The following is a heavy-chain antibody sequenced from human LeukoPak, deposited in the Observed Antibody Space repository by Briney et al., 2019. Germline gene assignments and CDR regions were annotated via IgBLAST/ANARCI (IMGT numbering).Heavy chain of an antibody. J-gene: IGHJ4*02. V-gene: IGHV3-66*01. D-gene: IGHD3-16*01. Sequence: GGSLRLSCVASGFSVSTNHMSWVRQAPGKGLEWASVIYNGGSTYYADSVKGRFTISRDNSKNTLYLQMNSLRAEDTAVYYCARAHDPGHWGQGTLVTVSS. CDR2: IYNGGST. CDR3: ARAHDPGH. CDR1: GFSVSTNH.